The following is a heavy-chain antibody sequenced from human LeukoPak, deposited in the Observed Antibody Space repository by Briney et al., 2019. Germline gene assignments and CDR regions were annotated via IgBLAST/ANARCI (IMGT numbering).Heavy chain of an antibody. D-gene: IGHD3-22*01. Sequence: GGSLRLSCAASEFTFNNYGMSWVRQAPGKVLEWVSSISSSSTYIFYADSVKGRFTISRDNAKNSLYLQMNSLRAEDTAVYYCAGDSSGYYYPDAFDIWGQGTMVTVSS. CDR3: AGDSSGYYYPDAFDI. CDR1: EFTFNNYG. J-gene: IGHJ3*02. V-gene: IGHV3-21*01. CDR2: ISSSSTYI.